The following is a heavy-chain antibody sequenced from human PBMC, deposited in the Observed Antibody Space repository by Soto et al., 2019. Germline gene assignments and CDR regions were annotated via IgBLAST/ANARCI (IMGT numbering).Heavy chain of an antibody. Sequence: EVQLVESGRGLVKPGGSLRLSCAASGFSFSNAWMNWVRQAPGKGLEWVGRIKRKIDGEATDYAAPVKGRFTVSRDDSKSALYLHMNSLKGDDTAVYYCTTGSVEGVWGQGTTVTVSS. CDR3: TTGSVEGV. CDR1: GFSFSNAW. D-gene: IGHD2-15*01. V-gene: IGHV3-15*07. CDR2: IKRKIDGEAT. J-gene: IGHJ6*02.